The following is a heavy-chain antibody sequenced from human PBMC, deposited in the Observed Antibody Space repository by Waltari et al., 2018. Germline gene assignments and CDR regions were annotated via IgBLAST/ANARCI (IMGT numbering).Heavy chain of an antibody. CDR3: ARDLGRGLFLDS. D-gene: IGHD2-15*01. J-gene: IGHJ4*02. V-gene: IGHV4-4*02. CDR1: GDSLSGNSW. Sequence: QLQLQESGPGLVKLSGTVSLTHVVSGDSLSGNSWWSWVRQSPDKGLEWIGRVHRSERTNYNPSFASRAIVSLDTSMNQFYLKILSATAADTAVYYCARDLGRGLFLDSWGQGTLVTVSP. CDR2: VHRSERT.